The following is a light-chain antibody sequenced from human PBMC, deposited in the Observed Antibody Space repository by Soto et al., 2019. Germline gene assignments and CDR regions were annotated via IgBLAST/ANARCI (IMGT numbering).Light chain of an antibody. Sequence: QSALTQPASVSGSPGQSITISCTGTSSDVGGYNYVSWYQHHPGKAPKFMIYDVNNRPSGVSNRFSGSKSGNTASLTISGLQAEDEADYYCTSYTSSSTLVFGGGTKLTVL. CDR2: DVN. J-gene: IGLJ3*02. CDR1: SSDVGGYNY. V-gene: IGLV2-14*03. CDR3: TSYTSSSTLV.